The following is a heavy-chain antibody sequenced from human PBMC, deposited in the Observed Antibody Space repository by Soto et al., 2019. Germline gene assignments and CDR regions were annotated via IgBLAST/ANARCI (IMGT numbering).Heavy chain of an antibody. Sequence: SVKVSCKASGGTFSSYAIRWVRQAPGHELERMGGIIPIFGTANYAQKFHGRVTITADESTSTAYMELSSLRSGDTAVYYCARVPGIAAAGSYYYYYGMDVWGQGTTVTVSS. CDR3: ARVPGIAAAGSYYYYYGMDV. CDR1: GGTFSSYA. CDR2: IIPIFGTA. J-gene: IGHJ6*02. V-gene: IGHV1-69*13. D-gene: IGHD6-13*01.